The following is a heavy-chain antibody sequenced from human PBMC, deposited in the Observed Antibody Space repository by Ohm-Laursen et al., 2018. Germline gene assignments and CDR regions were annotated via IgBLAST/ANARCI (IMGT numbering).Heavy chain of an antibody. CDR1: GYTFTSYY. CDR3: ARDRYSGYDLLFY. D-gene: IGHD5-12*01. J-gene: IGHJ4*02. Sequence: ASVKVSCKASGYTFTSYYMHWVRQAPGQGLEWMGIINPSGGSTSYAQKFQGRVTMIRDTSTSTVYMELSSLGSDDTAVYYCARDRYSGYDLLFYWGQGTLVTVSA. V-gene: IGHV1-46*01. CDR2: INPSGGST.